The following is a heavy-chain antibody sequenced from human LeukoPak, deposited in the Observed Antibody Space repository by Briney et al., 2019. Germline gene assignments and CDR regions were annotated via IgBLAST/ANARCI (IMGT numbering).Heavy chain of an antibody. CDR1: GFTFSNYD. CDR3: TRAKGYFDSSGCRLGAFDI. V-gene: IGHV3-13*01. J-gene: IGHJ3*02. Sequence: GGSLRLSCAASGFTFSNYDMHWVRQATGKGLEWVSAIGTAGDTYYPGSVKGRFTISRENAKNSLYLQMNSLRAGDTAVYYCTRAKGYFDSSGCRLGAFDIWGQGTMVTVSS. CDR2: IGTAGDT. D-gene: IGHD3-22*01.